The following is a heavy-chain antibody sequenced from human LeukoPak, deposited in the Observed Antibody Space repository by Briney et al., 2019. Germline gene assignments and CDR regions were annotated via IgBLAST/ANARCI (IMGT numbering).Heavy chain of an antibody. J-gene: IGHJ1*01. Sequence: ASVKVSCKASGYTFTSYAMHWVRQAPGQRLGWMGWINAGNGNTKYSQKFQGRVTITRDTSASTAYMELSSLRSEDTAVYYCARATYCSGGSCYSDAEYFQHWGQGTLVTVSS. D-gene: IGHD2-15*01. CDR3: ARATYCSGGSCYSDAEYFQH. CDR1: GYTFTSYA. V-gene: IGHV1-3*01. CDR2: INAGNGNT.